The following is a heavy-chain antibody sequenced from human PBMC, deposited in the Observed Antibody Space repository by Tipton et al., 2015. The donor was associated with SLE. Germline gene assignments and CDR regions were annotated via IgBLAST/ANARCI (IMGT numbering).Heavy chain of an antibody. V-gene: IGHV4-39*07. D-gene: IGHD4-17*01. CDR3: AKDYNHDNADYN. CDR2: FYYGKST. J-gene: IGHJ4*02. CDR1: GGSISSSSFY. Sequence: TLSLTCTVSGGSISSSSFYWGWICQPPGKGLEWIGSFYYGKSTFYNPSLKSRVTISVDTSTNRLSLQLSSVTAADTAVYYCAKDYNHDNADYNWGQGTLVIVSS.